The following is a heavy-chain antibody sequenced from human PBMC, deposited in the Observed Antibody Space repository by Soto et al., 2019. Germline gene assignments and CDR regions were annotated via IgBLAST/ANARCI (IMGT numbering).Heavy chain of an antibody. V-gene: IGHV3-30*03. CDR3: AAVAVAAQEDAFDI. D-gene: IGHD6-19*01. CDR1: GFTFSSYG. J-gene: IGHJ3*02. CDR2: ISYGGSNK. Sequence: QVQLVESGGGVVQPGRSLRLSCAASGFTFSSYGMHWVRQAPGKGLEWVAAISYGGSNKYYADSVKGRFTISRDNSKNNLYLPMNSLRAEDTTVYYCAAVAVAAQEDAFDIWGQGTMVTVSS.